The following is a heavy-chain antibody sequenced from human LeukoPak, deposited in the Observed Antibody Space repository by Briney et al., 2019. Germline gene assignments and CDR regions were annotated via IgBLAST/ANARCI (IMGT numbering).Heavy chain of an antibody. V-gene: IGHV3-30*18. CDR2: ILYDGSNK. CDR1: GFTFSNYG. D-gene: IGHD3-3*01. Sequence: GGSLRLSCAASGFTFSNYGMHWVRQAPGKGLEWVAVILYDGSNKYFADSVKGRFTISRDNSKNTLYLQMNSLRAEDTAVYYCAKGWGIPIFGVVTNWGQGTLVTVSS. J-gene: IGHJ4*02. CDR3: AKGWGIPIFGVVTN.